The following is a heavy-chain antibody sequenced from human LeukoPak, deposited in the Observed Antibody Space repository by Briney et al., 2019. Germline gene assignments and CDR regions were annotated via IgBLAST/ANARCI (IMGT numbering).Heavy chain of an antibody. V-gene: IGHV3-7*03. CDR1: GFTFSSYW. CDR3: ARAELWSTSDFDY. Sequence: GGSLRLSCAASGFTFSSYWMSWVRQAPGKGLEWVANIKQDGREKYYVDSVKGRFTISRDNAKNSLYLQMNSLRAEDTAVYYCARAELWSTSDFDYWGQGTLVTVSS. J-gene: IGHJ4*02. D-gene: IGHD5-18*01. CDR2: IKQDGREK.